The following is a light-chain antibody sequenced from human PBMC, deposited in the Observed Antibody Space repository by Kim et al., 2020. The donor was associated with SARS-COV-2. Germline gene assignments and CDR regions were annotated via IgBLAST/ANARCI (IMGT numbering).Light chain of an antibody. J-gene: IGKJ2*01. Sequence: DIQMIQSPPFLSASVGGRVTITCRSTQNIDKFLNWYQQKPGKAPNLLVYATSSLLTGVPSRFSGGGSGTDFTLAISSLQPEDFATYYCQQSFRTPYTFGQGTKLEIK. CDR1: QNIDKF. CDR2: ATS. V-gene: IGKV1-39*01. CDR3: QQSFRTPYT.